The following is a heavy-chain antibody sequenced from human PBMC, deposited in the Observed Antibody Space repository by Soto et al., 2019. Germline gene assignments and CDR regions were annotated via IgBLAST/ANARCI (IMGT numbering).Heavy chain of an antibody. J-gene: IGHJ4*02. CDR2: IYYSGKT. V-gene: IGHV4-39*07. D-gene: IGHD6-19*01. CDR3: ARLGMAGSEIDN. CDR1: GGSISSSSYY. Sequence: ETLSLTCTVCGGSISSSSYYRGWIRQPPGKGLEWIGSIYYSGKTYYNPSLKSRVTISVDTSKNQFSLKLSSVTAADTAVYYCARLGMAGSEIDNWGPGTL.